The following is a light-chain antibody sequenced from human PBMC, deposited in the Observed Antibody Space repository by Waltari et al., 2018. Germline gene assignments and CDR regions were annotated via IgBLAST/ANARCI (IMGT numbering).Light chain of an antibody. CDR3: SSYTPSGTLV. CDR1: SSEVGTYNR. V-gene: IGLV2-18*02. CDR2: DLS. J-gene: IGLJ2*01. Sequence: QSALTQPPSVSGSPGQSVTISCSGTSSEVGTYNRVSWYQQPPGTAPKLIIFDLSSRPSGVPDRFSGSKSGSTAFLTISGLQAEDEGDYYCSSYTPSGTLVFGGGTKLTVL.